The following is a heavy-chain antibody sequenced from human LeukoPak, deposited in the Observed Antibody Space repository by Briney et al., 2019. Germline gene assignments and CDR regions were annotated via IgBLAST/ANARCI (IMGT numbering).Heavy chain of an antibody. CDR1: GGSISSYY. V-gene: IGHV4-59*01. CDR3: ARGTRSTNMDV. Sequence: SETLSLTCTVSGGSISSYYWSWIRQPPGKGLEWIGYIYYSGSTNYNPSLKSRVTISVDTSKNQFSLKLSSVTAADTAVYYCARGTRSTNMDVWGKGTTVTVSS. CDR2: IYYSGST. J-gene: IGHJ6*03. D-gene: IGHD1-1*01.